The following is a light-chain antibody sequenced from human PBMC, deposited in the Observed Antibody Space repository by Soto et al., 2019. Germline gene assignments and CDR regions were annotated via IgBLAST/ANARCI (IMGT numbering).Light chain of an antibody. J-gene: IGLJ3*02. CDR2: DVN. V-gene: IGLV2-11*01. CDR1: SSDVGGYNY. Sequence: QSVLTQPRSVSGSPGQSVTISCTGTSSDVGGYNYVSWYQQHPGKAPKLMIYDVNKRPSGVPDRFSASKSGNTASLTISGLQAEDEADYYCCSYEGSYNWVFGGGTKL. CDR3: CSYEGSYNWV.